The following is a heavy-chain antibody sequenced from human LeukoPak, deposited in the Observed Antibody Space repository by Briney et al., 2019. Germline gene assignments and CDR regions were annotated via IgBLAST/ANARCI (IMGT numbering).Heavy chain of an antibody. D-gene: IGHD2-15*01. Sequence: PSETLSLTCAVYGGSFSGYYWSWIRQPPGKGLEWIGEINHSGSTNYNPSLKSRVTISVDKSKNQFSLKLTSVTAADTAVYYCARFADSHFDYWGQGALVTVSS. CDR2: INHSGST. CDR1: GGSFSGYY. CDR3: ARFADSHFDY. V-gene: IGHV4-34*01. J-gene: IGHJ4*02.